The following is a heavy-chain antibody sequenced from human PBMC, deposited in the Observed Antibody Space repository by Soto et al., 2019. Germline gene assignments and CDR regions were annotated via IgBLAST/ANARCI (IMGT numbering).Heavy chain of an antibody. CDR2: IKGDGATT. Sequence: EVQLVESGGGLVQPGGSLGLSCAASGFTFSNYWIHWVRQAPGKGLVWLSSIKGDGATTDYADSAKGRFTVSRDNAKNIVYLQMNSLRAEDTAVYYCARWVPDYYAMEVWGQGTTVTVSS. V-gene: IGHV3-74*01. CDR3: ARWVPDYYAMEV. CDR1: GFTFSNYW. D-gene: IGHD1-26*01. J-gene: IGHJ6*02.